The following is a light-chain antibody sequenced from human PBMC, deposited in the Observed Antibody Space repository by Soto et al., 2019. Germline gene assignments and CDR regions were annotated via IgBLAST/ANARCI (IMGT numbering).Light chain of an antibody. V-gene: IGKV3-20*01. CDR1: QGVNGNY. J-gene: IGKJ1*01. CDR3: QQSYSTPWT. CDR2: GAS. Sequence: EVVLLQSPGTLSLSPGERATLSCRASQGVNGNYLAWYQQKPGQAPRLLIYGASTRATGVPDRFSGSGSGTDFTLTISSLQPEDFATYYCQQSYSTPWTFGQGTKVDIK.